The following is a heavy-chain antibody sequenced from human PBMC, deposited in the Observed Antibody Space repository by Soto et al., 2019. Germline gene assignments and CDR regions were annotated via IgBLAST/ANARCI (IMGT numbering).Heavy chain of an antibody. CDR3: ARHQDPTDYGLNWFDP. D-gene: IGHD4-17*01. J-gene: IGHJ5*02. Sequence: QLQLQESGPGLVKPSETLSLNCTVSGGSISSSSYYWGWIRQPPGKGLEWIGSIYYSRSTYYNPSLKSRVTISLDSSNNQFSLKLSSVTAADAAVYYCARHQDPTDYGLNWFDPWGQGTLVTVSS. V-gene: IGHV4-39*01. CDR1: GGSISSSSYY. CDR2: IYYSRST.